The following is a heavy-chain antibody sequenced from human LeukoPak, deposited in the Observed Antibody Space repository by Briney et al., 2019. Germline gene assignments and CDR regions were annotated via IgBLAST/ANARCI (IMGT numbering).Heavy chain of an antibody. V-gene: IGHV4-59*01. CDR3: ARTADILTGYYDECFDY. Sequence: SETLSLTCTVSGGSISSYYWSWIRQPPGKGLEWIGYIYYSGSTNYNPSLKSRVTISVDTSKNQFSLKLSSVTAADTAVYYCARTADILTGYYDECFDYWGQGTLVTVSS. CDR2: IYYSGST. CDR1: GGSISSYY. J-gene: IGHJ4*02. D-gene: IGHD3-9*01.